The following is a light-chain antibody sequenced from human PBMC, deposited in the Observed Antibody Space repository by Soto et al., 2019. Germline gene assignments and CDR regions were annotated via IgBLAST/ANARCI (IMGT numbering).Light chain of an antibody. CDR2: SAS. CDR1: QGISSF. V-gene: IGKV1-9*01. J-gene: IGKJ4*01. Sequence: DIQLTQSPSFLSASVGDRVTITCRASQGISSFLAWYQQKPGKAPKVLIYSASTLQSGVPSRFSGSGSGTEFTLTISSLQPEDFATYYCQHLNTLLTFTFGGGTKVEI. CDR3: QHLNTLLTFT.